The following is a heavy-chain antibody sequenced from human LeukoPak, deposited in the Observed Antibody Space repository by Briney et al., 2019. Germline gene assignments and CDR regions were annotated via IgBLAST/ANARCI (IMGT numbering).Heavy chain of an antibody. D-gene: IGHD2-2*01. V-gene: IGHV1-69*06. CDR3: ARGVPDLTFDY. J-gene: IGHJ4*02. CDR1: GGTFSSYA. Sequence: VASVTVSCKASGGTFSSYAISWVRQAPGQGLEWMGGIIPIFGTANYAQKFQGRVTITADKSTSTAYMELSSLRSEDTAVYYCARGVPDLTFDYWGRGTLVTVSS. CDR2: IIPIFGTA.